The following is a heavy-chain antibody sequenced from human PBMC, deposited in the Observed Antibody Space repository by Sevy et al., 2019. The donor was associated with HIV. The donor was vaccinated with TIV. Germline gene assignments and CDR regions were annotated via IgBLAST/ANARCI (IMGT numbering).Heavy chain of an antibody. CDR2: IYSGGST. J-gene: IGHJ6*02. D-gene: IGHD3-22*01. CDR3: TRDRYYDASGYYYYYYGLDV. CDR1: TFRVIDNY. Sequence: GGSLRLSCAASTFRVIDNYMSWVRQAPGKGLELVSTIYSGGSTFYADSVKGRFTISRDNSKNTLYLQMNSLRAEDTAVYYCTRDRYYDASGYYYYYYGLDVWGQGTTVTVSS. V-gene: IGHV3-66*01.